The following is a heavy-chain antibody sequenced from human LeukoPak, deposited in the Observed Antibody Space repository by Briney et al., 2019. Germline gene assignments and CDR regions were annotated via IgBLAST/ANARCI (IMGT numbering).Heavy chain of an antibody. D-gene: IGHD3-22*01. CDR3: ARVKTMKVVVTVLDY. CDR1: GYTFTGYY. V-gene: IGHV1-2*02. J-gene: IGHJ4*02. Sequence: ASVKVSCTASGYTFTGYYMHWVRQAPGQGPEWMGWINPNSGGTNYAQKFQGRVTMTRDTSISTAYMELSRLRSDDTAGYYCARVKTMKVVVTVLDYWGQGTPVTVSS. CDR2: INPNSGGT.